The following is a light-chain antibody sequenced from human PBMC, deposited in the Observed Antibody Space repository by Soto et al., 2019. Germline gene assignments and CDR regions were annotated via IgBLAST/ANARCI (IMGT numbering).Light chain of an antibody. CDR2: QVT. CDR1: SSDIGGYYY. Sequence: QSALTQPASVSGSPGQSITISCTGTSSDIGGYYYVSWYQHHPGKAPKLIIYQVTNRPSGVSHRFSGSKSGNTASLTISGLQAEDEADYYCTSYSSSSTLYVFGAGTKLTVL. J-gene: IGLJ1*01. V-gene: IGLV2-14*01. CDR3: TSYSSSSTLYV.